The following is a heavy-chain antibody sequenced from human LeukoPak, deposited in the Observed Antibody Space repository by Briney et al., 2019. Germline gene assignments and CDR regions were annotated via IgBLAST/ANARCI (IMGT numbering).Heavy chain of an antibody. CDR3: ACGYSSSWYVD. D-gene: IGHD6-13*01. J-gene: IGHJ4*02. V-gene: IGHV4-39*01. Sequence: KSPETLSLTCAVSGGSISSSSSYYWGWIRQPPGKGLEWIGSIYYSGSTYYNPSLKSRVTISVDTSKNQFSLKLSSVTAADTAVYYCACGYSSSWYVDWGQGTLVTVSS. CDR2: IYYSGST. CDR1: GGSISSSSSYY.